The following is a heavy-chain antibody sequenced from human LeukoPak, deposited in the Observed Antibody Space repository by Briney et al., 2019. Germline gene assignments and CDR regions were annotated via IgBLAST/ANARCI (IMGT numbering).Heavy chain of an antibody. D-gene: IGHD4-11*01. V-gene: IGHV3-23*01. CDR2: ISGSGGST. Sequence: GGSLRLSCAASGFTFDDYGMTWVRQVPGKGLEWVSAISGSGGSTYYADSVKGRFTISRDNSKNTLYLQMNSLRAEDTAVYYCAKDSNSIRDYYYYYMDVWGKGTTVTVSS. CDR3: AKDSNSIRDYYYYYMDV. J-gene: IGHJ6*03. CDR1: GFTFDDYG.